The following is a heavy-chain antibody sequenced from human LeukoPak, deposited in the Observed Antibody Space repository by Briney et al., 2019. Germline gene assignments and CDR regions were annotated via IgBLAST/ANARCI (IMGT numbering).Heavy chain of an antibody. V-gene: IGHV4-30-2*01. CDR2: IYHSGST. Sequence: PSETLSLTCAVSGGSISSGGYSWSWIRQPPGKGLEWIGYIYHSGSTYYNPSLKSRVTISVGRSKNQFSLKLSSVTAADTAVYYCARVSGWLPYFDYWGQGTLVTVSS. D-gene: IGHD6-19*01. CDR1: GGSISSGGYS. CDR3: ARVSGWLPYFDY. J-gene: IGHJ4*02.